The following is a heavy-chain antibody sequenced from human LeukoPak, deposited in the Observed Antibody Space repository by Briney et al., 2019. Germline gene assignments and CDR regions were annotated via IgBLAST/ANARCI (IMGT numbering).Heavy chain of an antibody. D-gene: IGHD3-3*01. CDR1: GFTFSGYA. J-gene: IGHJ4*02. V-gene: IGHV3-23*01. Sequence: GGSLRLSCAASGFTFSGYAMSWVRQAPGRGLEWISGISGSGGSTNYADSVKGRFTISRDNSKNTLYLQMNSLRADDTAVYYCANGSIFGGPARLYYFDYWGQGTLVTGPS. CDR3: ANGSIFGGPARLYYFDY. CDR2: ISGSGGST.